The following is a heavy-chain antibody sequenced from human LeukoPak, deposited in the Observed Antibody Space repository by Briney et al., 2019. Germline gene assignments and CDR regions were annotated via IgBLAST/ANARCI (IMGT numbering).Heavy chain of an antibody. V-gene: IGHV1-46*01. J-gene: IGHJ4*02. CDR3: AILNPRADY. D-gene: IGHD1-14*01. CDR2: INPSGGST. Sequence: MKIINPSGGSTSYEQKFQGRFTMTRDTSTSTVYMELSSLRSEDTAVYYCAILNPRADYWGQGTLVTVSS.